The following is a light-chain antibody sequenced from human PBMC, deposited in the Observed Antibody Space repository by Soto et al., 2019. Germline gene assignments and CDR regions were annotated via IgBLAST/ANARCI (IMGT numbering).Light chain of an antibody. V-gene: IGKV1-5*03. CDR2: KAS. CDR3: QQYLNRST. CDR1: QSISTW. J-gene: IGKJ1*01. Sequence: DIQMTQSPSTLSASVGDRVTITCRASQSISTWLAWYQQKPGKAPKLLIYKASSLEGGVPSRFSGSGSGTEFTLTISSLQTDDFATYYCQQYLNRSTFDQVTKVVIK.